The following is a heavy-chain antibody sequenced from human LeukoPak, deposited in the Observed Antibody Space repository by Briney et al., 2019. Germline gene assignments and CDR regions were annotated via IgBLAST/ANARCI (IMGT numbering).Heavy chain of an antibody. CDR1: GYSFTNYW. V-gene: IGHV3-21*01. J-gene: IGHJ4*02. Sequence: GESLKISCKASGYSFTNYWIGWVRQMPGKGLEWVSSISSSSSYIYYADSVKGRFTISRDNAKNSLYLQMNSLRAEDTAVYYCARDSGGSLAYWGQGTLVTVSS. D-gene: IGHD3-10*01. CDR3: ARDSGGSLAY. CDR2: ISSSSSYI.